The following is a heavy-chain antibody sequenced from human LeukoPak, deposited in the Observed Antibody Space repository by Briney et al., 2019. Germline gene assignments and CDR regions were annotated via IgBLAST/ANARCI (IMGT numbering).Heavy chain of an antibody. J-gene: IGHJ4*02. CDR1: GFTFSSYA. V-gene: IGHV3-23*01. Sequence: GGSLRLSCVASGFTFSSYAMSWVRQAPGKGLEWVSAISGSGGSTYYADSVKGRFTISRDNSKNTLYLQMNSLRAEDTAVYYCTTGHEYCGPNCYNSRSDYWGQGTLVTVSS. D-gene: IGHD2-21*02. CDR3: TTGHEYCGPNCYNSRSDY. CDR2: ISGSGGST.